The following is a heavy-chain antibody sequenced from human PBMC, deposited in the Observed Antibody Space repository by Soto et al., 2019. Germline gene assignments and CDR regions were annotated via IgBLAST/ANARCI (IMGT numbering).Heavy chain of an antibody. J-gene: IGHJ4*02. Sequence: VGSLRLSCAASGFTFSSYAMHWVRQAPGKGLEWVAVISYDGSNKYYADSVKGRFTISRDNSKNTLYLQMNSLRAEDTAVYYCARGTDIVVVVAASYWGQGTLVTVSS. V-gene: IGHV3-30-3*01. CDR2: ISYDGSNK. CDR3: ARGTDIVVVVAASY. CDR1: GFTFSSYA. D-gene: IGHD2-15*01.